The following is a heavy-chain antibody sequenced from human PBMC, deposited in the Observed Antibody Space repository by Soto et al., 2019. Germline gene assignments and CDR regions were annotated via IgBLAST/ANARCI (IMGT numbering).Heavy chain of an antibody. Sequence: QVQLVESGGGVVQPGRSLRLSCAASGFTFSSYGMHWVRQAPGKGLEWVAVIWYDGSNKYYADSVKGRLPISRDNSKNTLYLQMNSLRAEDTAVYYCARDHEDDSSGYYPSQPDYWGQGTLVTVSS. CDR1: GFTFSSYG. CDR3: ARDHEDDSSGYYPSQPDY. J-gene: IGHJ4*02. D-gene: IGHD3-22*01. V-gene: IGHV3-33*01. CDR2: IWYDGSNK.